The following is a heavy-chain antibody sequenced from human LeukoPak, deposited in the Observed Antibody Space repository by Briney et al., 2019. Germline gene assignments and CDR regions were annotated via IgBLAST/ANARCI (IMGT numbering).Heavy chain of an antibody. CDR3: ARADVLRYFDWLDSGYYFDH. V-gene: IGHV4-59*01. Sequence: PSETLSLTCTVSGGSISSYYWSWIRQPPGKGLEWIGYIYYSGSTNYNPSLKSRVTTSVDTSKNQFSLKLSSVTAADTAVYYCARADVLRYFDWLDSGYYFDHWGQGTLVTVSS. D-gene: IGHD3-9*01. CDR2: IYYSGST. CDR1: GGSISSYY. J-gene: IGHJ4*02.